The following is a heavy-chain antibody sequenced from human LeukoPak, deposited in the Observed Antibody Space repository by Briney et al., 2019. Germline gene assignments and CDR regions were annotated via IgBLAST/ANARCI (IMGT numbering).Heavy chain of an antibody. V-gene: IGHV4-59*01. CDR2: IHYSGST. CDR3: ARTSYDYGDYGQDY. Sequence: SETLSLTCTVSGDSISSSYWSWIRQPPGKGLEWIGYIHYSGSTNYNPSLKSRVTISVDTSKNQFSLKLSSVTAADTAVYYCARTSYDYGDYGQDYWGQGTLATVSS. CDR1: GDSISSSY. J-gene: IGHJ4*02. D-gene: IGHD4-17*01.